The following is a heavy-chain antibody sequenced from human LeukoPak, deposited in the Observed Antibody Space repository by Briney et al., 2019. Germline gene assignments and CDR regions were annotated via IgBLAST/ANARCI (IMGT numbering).Heavy chain of an antibody. V-gene: IGHV1-69*04. D-gene: IGHD3-22*01. Sequence: SVKVSCKASGGTFSSYAISWVRQAPGQGLEWMGRIIPIFGIANYAQKFQGRVMITADKSTSTAYMELSSLRSEDTAVYYCARGSYYYDSSGPEAPWGQGTLVTVSS. J-gene: IGHJ5*02. CDR1: GGTFSSYA. CDR2: IIPIFGIA. CDR3: ARGSYYYDSSGPEAP.